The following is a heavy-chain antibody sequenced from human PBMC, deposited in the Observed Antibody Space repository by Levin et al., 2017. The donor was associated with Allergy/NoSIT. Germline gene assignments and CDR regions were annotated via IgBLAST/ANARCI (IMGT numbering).Heavy chain of an antibody. Sequence: PSETLSLTCAVYGGSFSGYYWSWIRQPPGKGLEWIGEINHSGSTNYNPSLKSRVTISVDTSKNQFSLKLSSVTAADTAVYYCARGFVGYGFDYWGQGTLVTVSS. V-gene: IGHV4-34*01. CDR3: ARGFVGYGFDY. CDR2: INHSGST. J-gene: IGHJ4*02. CDR1: GGSFSGYY. D-gene: IGHD5-12*01.